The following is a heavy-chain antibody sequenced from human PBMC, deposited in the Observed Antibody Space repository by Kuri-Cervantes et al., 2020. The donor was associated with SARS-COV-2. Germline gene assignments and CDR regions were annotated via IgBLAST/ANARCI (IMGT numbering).Heavy chain of an antibody. CDR2: ISGSGGST. Sequence: GESLKISCAASGFTVSSSYMSWVRQAPGKGLEWVSAISGSGGSTYYADSVKGRFTISRDNSKNTLYLQMNSLRAEDTAVYYCAKDYDFWSGYYPYYFDYWGQGTLVTVSS. CDR3: AKDYDFWSGYYPYYFDY. CDR1: GFTVSSSY. J-gene: IGHJ4*02. V-gene: IGHV3-23*01. D-gene: IGHD3-3*01.